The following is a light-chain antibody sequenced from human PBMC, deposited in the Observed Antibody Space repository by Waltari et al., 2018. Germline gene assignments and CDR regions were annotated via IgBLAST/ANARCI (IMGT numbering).Light chain of an antibody. V-gene: IGKV3-15*01. CDR3: QQYNTWPS. CDR1: QNIRPL. Sequence: LSCRARQNIRPLVVWYQHNPGQAPRLRIYAASTRATGTPARFSGHGSGTEFTLTISSLQSEDFALYYCQQYNTWPSFGPGTKVDIK. J-gene: IGKJ3*01. CDR2: AAS.